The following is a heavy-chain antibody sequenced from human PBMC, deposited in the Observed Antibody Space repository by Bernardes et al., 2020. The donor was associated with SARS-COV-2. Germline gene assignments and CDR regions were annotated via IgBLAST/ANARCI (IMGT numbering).Heavy chain of an antibody. J-gene: IGHJ4*02. V-gene: IGHV3-30-3*01. D-gene: IGHD3-10*01. CDR2: ISNDGSIK. CDR3: VKFTINGGSVDC. Sequence: GGSLRLSRTASGFTFSSSAMHWIRQAPGKGPEWVAVISNDGSIKYYTDSVKGRFTISRDNSKNTLYLLMNSLRTDDTALYYCVKFTINGGSVDCWGQGTLVTVSS. CDR1: GFTFSSSA.